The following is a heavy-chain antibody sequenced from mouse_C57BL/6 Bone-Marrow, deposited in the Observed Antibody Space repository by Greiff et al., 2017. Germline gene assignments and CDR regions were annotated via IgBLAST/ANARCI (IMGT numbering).Heavy chain of an antibody. J-gene: IGHJ4*01. CDR3: VSLMVTRYYAMDY. V-gene: IGHV1-53*01. CDR2: INPSNGGT. D-gene: IGHD2-3*01. CDR1: GYTFTSYW. Sequence: VQLQQPGTELVKPGASVKLSCKASGYTFTSYWMHWVKQRPGQGLEWIGNINPSNGGTNYNEKFKSKATLTVDKSSSTAYMQLSSLTSEDSAVYYCVSLMVTRYYAMDYWGQGTSVTGSS.